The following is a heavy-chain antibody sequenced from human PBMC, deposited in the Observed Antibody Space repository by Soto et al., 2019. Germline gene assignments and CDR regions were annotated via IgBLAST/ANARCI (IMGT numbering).Heavy chain of an antibody. CDR2: IWYDGSKE. CDR1: GFTFSSYG. J-gene: IGHJ4*02. CDR3: VRDSLRGDL. Sequence: PGGSLRLSCAASGFTFSSYGMHWVRQAPGKGLEWVAVIWYDGSKEYYADSVKGRFTISRDNSKETVYLQMNTLRAEDTAVYYCVRDSLRGDLWGQGILVTVSS. V-gene: IGHV3-33*01. D-gene: IGHD6-25*01.